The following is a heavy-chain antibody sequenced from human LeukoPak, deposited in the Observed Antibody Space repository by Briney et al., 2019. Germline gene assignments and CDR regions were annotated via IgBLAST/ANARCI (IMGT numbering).Heavy chain of an antibody. D-gene: IGHD3-16*01. CDR3: AKDGAGDCVWGSLFDY. CDR2: ISWNSGSI. CDR1: GFTFDDYA. Sequence: GGSLRLSCAASGFTFDDYAMHWVRQAPGKGLEWVSGISWNSGSIGYADSVKGRFTISRDNAKNSLYLQMNGLRAEDMALYYCAKDGAGDCVWGSLFDYWGQGTLVTVSS. V-gene: IGHV3-9*03. J-gene: IGHJ4*02.